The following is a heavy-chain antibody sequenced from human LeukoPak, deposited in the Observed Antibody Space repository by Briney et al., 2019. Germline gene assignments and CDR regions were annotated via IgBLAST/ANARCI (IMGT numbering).Heavy chain of an antibody. CDR3: ASIGGYDDY. CDR2: IYTSGST. V-gene: IGHV4-61*02. D-gene: IGHD5-12*01. J-gene: IGHJ4*02. Sequence: SETLSLTCTVSGGSISSGSYYRSWIRQPAGKGLEWIGRIYTSGSTNYNPSLKSRVTISVDTSKNQFSLKLSSVTAADTAVYYCASIGGYDDYWGQGNLVTVSS. CDR1: GGSISSGSYY.